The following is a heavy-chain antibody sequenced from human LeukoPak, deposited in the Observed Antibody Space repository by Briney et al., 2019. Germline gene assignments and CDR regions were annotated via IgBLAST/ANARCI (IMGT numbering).Heavy chain of an antibody. CDR1: GGSFSGYY. V-gene: IGHV4-34*01. D-gene: IGHD2-8*01. J-gene: IGHJ4*02. CDR3: ARGGVCYGY. Sequence: SETLSLTCAVYGGSFSGYYWSWIRQPPGKGLEWIGEINHSGSTNYNPSLKSRVTISVDTSKNQFSLKLSSVTAADTAVYYCARGGVCYGYWGQGTLVTVFS. CDR2: INHSGST.